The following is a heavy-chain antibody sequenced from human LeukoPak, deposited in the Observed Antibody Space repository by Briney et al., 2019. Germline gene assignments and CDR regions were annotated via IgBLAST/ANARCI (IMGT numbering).Heavy chain of an antibody. CDR2: IYYTGNT. J-gene: IGHJ6*02. CDR1: GGSIRSGDYY. V-gene: IGHV4-30-4*01. CDR3: ARESFYYYGMDV. Sequence: SQTLSLTCTVSGGSIRSGDYYWSWIRQPPGKGLAWFGYIYYTGNTYYNPSLKSRVTISVDTSKNQFSLKLSSVTAADTAVYYCARESFYYYGMDVWGQGTTVTVSS. D-gene: IGHD3-10*01.